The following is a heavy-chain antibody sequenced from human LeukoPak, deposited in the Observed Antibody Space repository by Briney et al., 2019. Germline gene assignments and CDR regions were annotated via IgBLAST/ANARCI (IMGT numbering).Heavy chain of an antibody. CDR1: GYTFTSYD. J-gene: IGHJ6*02. V-gene: IGHV1-8*01. CDR3: ARFLEWLSYYYYGMDV. Sequence: ASVNVSCKASGYTFTSYDINWVRQATGQGLEWMGWMNPNSGNTGYAQKFQGRVTMTRNTSISTAYMELSSLRSEDTAVYYCARFLEWLSYYYYGMDVWGQGTTVTVSS. D-gene: IGHD3-3*01. CDR2: MNPNSGNT.